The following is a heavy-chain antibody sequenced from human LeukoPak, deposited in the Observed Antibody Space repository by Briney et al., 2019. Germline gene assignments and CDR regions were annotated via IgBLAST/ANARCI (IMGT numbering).Heavy chain of an antibody. V-gene: IGHV1-2*02. Sequence: GAPVKVSCKASGHTFTGYYMHWVRQAPGQGLEWMGWINPNSGGTNYAQKFQGRVTMTRDTSISTAYMELSRLRSDDTAVYYCARRADTAMVRGYYYYYYMDVWGKGTTVTVSS. CDR1: GHTFTGYY. J-gene: IGHJ6*03. D-gene: IGHD5-18*01. CDR2: INPNSGGT. CDR3: ARRADTAMVRGYYYYYYMDV.